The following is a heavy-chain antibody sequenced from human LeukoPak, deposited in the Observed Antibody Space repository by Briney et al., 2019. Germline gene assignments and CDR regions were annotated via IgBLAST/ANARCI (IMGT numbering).Heavy chain of an antibody. Sequence: ASVKVSCKASGYTFTGYYMHWVRQAPGQGLEWMGWINPNSGGTNYAQKFQGRVTMTRDTSISTAYMELCRLRSDDTAVYYCARDAHCSSTSCYTPYRGYYYYGMDVWGQGTTVTVSS. D-gene: IGHD2-2*02. CDR1: GYTFTGYY. V-gene: IGHV1-2*02. CDR3: ARDAHCSSTSCYTPYRGYYYYGMDV. J-gene: IGHJ6*02. CDR2: INPNSGGT.